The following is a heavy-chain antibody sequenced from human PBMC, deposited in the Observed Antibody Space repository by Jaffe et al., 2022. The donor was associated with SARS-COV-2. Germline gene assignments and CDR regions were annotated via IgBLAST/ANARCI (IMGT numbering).Heavy chain of an antibody. J-gene: IGHJ6*02. V-gene: IGHV5-10-1*03. D-gene: IGHD4-17*01. CDR2: IDPSDSYT. CDR3: ASSHQVGDYGDLSDYYYYGMDV. CDR1: GYSFTSYW. Sequence: EVQLVQSGAEVKKPGESLRISCKGSGYSFTSYWISWVRQMPGKGLEWMGRIDPSDSYTNYSPSFQGHVTISADKSISTAYLQWSSLKASDTAMYYCASSHQVGDYGDLSDYYYYGMDVWGQGTTVTVSS.